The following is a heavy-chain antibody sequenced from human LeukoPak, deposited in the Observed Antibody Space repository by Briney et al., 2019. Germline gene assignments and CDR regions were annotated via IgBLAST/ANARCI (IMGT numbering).Heavy chain of an antibody. CDR3: ARSFVVVVTASTHFDY. CDR2: IHPNSGGT. D-gene: IGHD2-15*01. CDR1: GYTFTDYY. J-gene: IGHJ4*02. Sequence: ASVKVSWKASGYTFTDYYMHWVRQAPGQGLEWMGWIHPNSGGTNYAQHFQGRVAMTRDTSISTAYVELINLRSDDTAVYYCARSFVVVVTASTHFDYWGQGTLDTVSS. V-gene: IGHV1-2*02.